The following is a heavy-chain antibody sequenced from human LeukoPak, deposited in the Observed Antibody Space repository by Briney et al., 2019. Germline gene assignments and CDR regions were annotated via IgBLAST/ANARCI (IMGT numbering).Heavy chain of an antibody. Sequence: SETLSLTCTVSGGSISSSSYYWAWIREPPGKGLEWIGSIYYSGSTYYNPSLKSRVTISVDTSKNQFSLKLTSVTAADTAVYYCARQGPVLRYFDWLSKGPHIDYWGQGTLVTVSS. CDR2: IYYSGST. CDR1: GGSISSSSYY. J-gene: IGHJ4*02. CDR3: ARQGPVLRYFDWLSKGPHIDY. V-gene: IGHV4-39*01. D-gene: IGHD3-9*01.